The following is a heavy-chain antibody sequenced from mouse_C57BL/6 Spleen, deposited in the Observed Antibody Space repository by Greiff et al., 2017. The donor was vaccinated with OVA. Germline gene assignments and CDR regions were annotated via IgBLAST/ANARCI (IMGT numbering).Heavy chain of an antibody. V-gene: IGHV1-59*01. D-gene: IGHD3-1*01. Sequence: QVQLPQPGAELVRPGTSVKLSCKASGYTFTSSWMHCVKQRPGQGLEWIGVIHPSDSYTNYNPKFKGKATLTVDTSSSTAYMQRSSLTSEDSAVYYCAIGTAETDYWGQGTTLTVS. CDR1: GYTFTSSW. J-gene: IGHJ2*01. CDR2: IHPSDSYT. CDR3: AIGTAETDY.